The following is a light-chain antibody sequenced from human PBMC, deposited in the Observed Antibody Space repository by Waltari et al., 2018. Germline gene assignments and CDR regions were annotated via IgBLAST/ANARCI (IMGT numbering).Light chain of an antibody. CDR3: HQYNSFSGS. CDR2: DAS. V-gene: IGKV1-5*03. CDR1: QTINNW. Sequence: DIQMTQSPSTLSASVGDKDTITCRASQTINNWLAWYQMKPGKAPKLLIYDASTLDNGVPSRFSGSRSETEFTLTISSLQPDDFATYYCHQYNSFSGSFGQGTKVEVK. J-gene: IGKJ1*01.